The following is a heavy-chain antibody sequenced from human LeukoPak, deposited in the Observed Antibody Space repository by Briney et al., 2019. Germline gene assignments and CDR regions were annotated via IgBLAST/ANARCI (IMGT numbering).Heavy chain of an antibody. CDR2: INHSGST. J-gene: IGHJ4*02. CDR3: ARHPFWFGVWYYFDY. V-gene: IGHV4-34*01. D-gene: IGHD3-10*01. CDR1: GFTFSTSW. Sequence: GSLRLSCAASGFTFSTSWMSWVRQPPGKGLEWIGEINHSGSTNYNPSLKSRVTISVDTSKNQFSLKLSSVTAADTAVYYCARHPFWFGVWYYFDYWGQGTLVTVSS.